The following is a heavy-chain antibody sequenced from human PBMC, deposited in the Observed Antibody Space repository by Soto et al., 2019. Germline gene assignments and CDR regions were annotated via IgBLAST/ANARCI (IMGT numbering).Heavy chain of an antibody. D-gene: IGHD3-3*01. J-gene: IGHJ6*02. CDR2: ISGSGGST. CDR1: GFTFSSYA. CDR3: ASHDFWSGHRSWYYYGMDV. Sequence: GGSLRLSCAASGFTFSSYAMSWVRQAPGKGLEWVSAISGSGGSTYYADSVKGRFTISSDNSKNTLYLQMNSLRAEDTAVYYCASHDFWSGHRSWYYYGMDVWGQGTTVTVSS. V-gene: IGHV3-23*01.